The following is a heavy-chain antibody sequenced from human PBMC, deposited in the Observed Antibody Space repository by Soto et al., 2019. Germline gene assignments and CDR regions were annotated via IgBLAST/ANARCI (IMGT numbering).Heavy chain of an antibody. CDR2: MNPDSGHA. D-gene: IGHD2-15*01. CDR3: ARRPHCSGGICYYRLDN. J-gene: IGHJ4*02. Sequence: QVQLVQSGAEVKKPGASVKVSCKASGYTFTNSDINWVRQAPGQGLEWMGWMNPDSGHAAYTQKFQGRVTLTTSTSTSTVYMEMRSLGSEDKAVYSCARRPHCSGGICYYRLDNCGQGTLVTVSS. CDR1: GYTFTNSD. V-gene: IGHV1-8*01.